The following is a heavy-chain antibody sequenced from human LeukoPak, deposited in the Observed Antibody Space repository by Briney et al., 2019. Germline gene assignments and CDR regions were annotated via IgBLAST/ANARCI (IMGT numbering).Heavy chain of an antibody. J-gene: IGHJ4*02. CDR2: IYSGGST. V-gene: IGHV3-66*01. CDR1: EFSVGSNY. Sequence: GGSLRLSCAASEFSVGSNYMTWVRQAPGKGLEWVSLIYSGGSTYYADSVKGRFTISRDNSKNTLYLQMNSLRAEDTAVYYCAKDPDCTSGVCYTFFDYWGQGTLVTVSS. D-gene: IGHD2-8*01. CDR3: AKDPDCTSGVCYTFFDY.